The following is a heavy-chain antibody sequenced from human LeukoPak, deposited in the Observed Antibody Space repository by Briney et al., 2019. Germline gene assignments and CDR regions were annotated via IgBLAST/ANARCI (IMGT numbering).Heavy chain of an antibody. CDR3: AKAGCSSNTRYDAFDI. D-gene: IGHD2-2*01. CDR1: GFTFSSYA. J-gene: IGHJ3*02. V-gene: IGHV3-23*01. CDR2: ISNSGGGT. Sequence: GGSLRLSCAASGFTFSSYAMSWVRQAPGKGLEWVSGISNSGGGTDYADSVRGRFTISRDNSKNTLFLQMNSLRAEDTAVYYCAKAGCSSNTRYDAFDIWGQGTMVTVSS.